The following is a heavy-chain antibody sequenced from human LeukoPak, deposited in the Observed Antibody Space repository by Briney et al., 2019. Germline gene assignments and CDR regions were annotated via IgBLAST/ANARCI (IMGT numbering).Heavy chain of an antibody. V-gene: IGHV3-43*01. D-gene: IGHD3-22*01. CDR3: AKARGLIGGAFDI. Sequence: GGSLRLSCAASALTFDDYLMNWVRQAPAKGLEWVSLISWDGDTTYYADSVKGRFTISRDNSKNSLYLQMNSLRIEDTALYHCAKARGLIGGAFDIWGQGTMVTVSS. CDR1: ALTFDDYL. J-gene: IGHJ3*02. CDR2: ISWDGDTT.